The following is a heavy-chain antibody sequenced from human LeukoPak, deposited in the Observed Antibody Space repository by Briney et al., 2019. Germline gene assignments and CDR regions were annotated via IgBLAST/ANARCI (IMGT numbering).Heavy chain of an antibody. J-gene: IGHJ6*03. CDR3: ARVYSAAGLIGPRGYYYYMDV. D-gene: IGHD6-19*01. CDR1: GFTFSNE. V-gene: IGHV3-48*03. CDR2: ISSSGSTI. Sequence: PGGSLRLSCAASGFTFSNEMNWVRQAPGKGLEWVSYISSSGSTIYYADSVKGRFTISRDNSKNTLYLQMNSLRGEDTAVYYCARVYSAAGLIGPRGYYYYMDVWGKGTTVTVSS.